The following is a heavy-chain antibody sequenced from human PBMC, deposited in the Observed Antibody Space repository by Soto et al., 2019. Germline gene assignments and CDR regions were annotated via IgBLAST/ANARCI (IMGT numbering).Heavy chain of an antibody. CDR3: ARDRTTVVTPWWFDP. J-gene: IGHJ5*02. Sequence: PGGSLRLSCAASGFTFSSYSMNWVRQAPGKGLEWVSSISSSSSYIYYADSVKGRFTISRDNAKNSLYLQMNSLRAEDTAVYYCARDRTTVVTPWWFDPWGQGTLVTVSS. CDR1: GFTFSSYS. CDR2: ISSSSSYI. V-gene: IGHV3-21*01. D-gene: IGHD4-17*01.